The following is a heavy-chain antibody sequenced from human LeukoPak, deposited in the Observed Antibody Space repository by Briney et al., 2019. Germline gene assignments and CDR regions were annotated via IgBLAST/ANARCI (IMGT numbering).Heavy chain of an antibody. CDR1: GYTFTSYG. Sequence: ASVKVSCKASGYTFTSYGISWVRQAPGQGLEWMGWINPNSGGTNYAQKFQGRVTMTRDTSISTAYMELSRLRSDDTAVYYCARDRMAGATPWYYFDYWGQGTLVTVSS. D-gene: IGHD1-26*01. CDR3: ARDRMAGATPWYYFDY. CDR2: INPNSGGT. V-gene: IGHV1-2*02. J-gene: IGHJ4*02.